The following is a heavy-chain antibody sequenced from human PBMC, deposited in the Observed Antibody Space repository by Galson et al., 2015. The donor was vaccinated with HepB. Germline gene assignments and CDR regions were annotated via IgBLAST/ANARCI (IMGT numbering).Heavy chain of an antibody. V-gene: IGHV3-74*01. Sequence: SLRLSCAASEFTFSAYWIHWVRQTPGKGLVWVSSINTEGNIKRYTDSVKGRFTISRDNAKNTVHLHMSSLRGDDTGVYYCAGLGGRSGVDVWGQGTTVTVFS. CDR1: EFTFSAYW. D-gene: IGHD1-26*01. CDR2: INTEGNIK. CDR3: AGLGGRSGVDV. J-gene: IGHJ6*02.